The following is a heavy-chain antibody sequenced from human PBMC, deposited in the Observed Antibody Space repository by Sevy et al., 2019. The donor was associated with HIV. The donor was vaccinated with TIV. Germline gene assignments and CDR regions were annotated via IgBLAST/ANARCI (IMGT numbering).Heavy chain of an antibody. J-gene: IGHJ4*02. Sequence: ASLKVSCKVSGYTLTKLDMHWVRQAPGKGLEWMGGFDPEDGDTFYAQKFQGRVTMTEDTSTDTAYMELSSLRSEDTAVYYCTTMEYYHNIIGYSSGDYWGQGTLVTVSS. CDR2: FDPEDGDT. CDR3: TTMEYYHNIIGYSSGDY. D-gene: IGHD3-22*01. CDR1: GYTLTKLD. V-gene: IGHV1-24*01.